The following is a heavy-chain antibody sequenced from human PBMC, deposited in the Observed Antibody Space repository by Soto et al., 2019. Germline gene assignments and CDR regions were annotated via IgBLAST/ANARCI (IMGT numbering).Heavy chain of an antibody. CDR3: AKDRPNWNDNAERYYFDY. J-gene: IGHJ4*02. CDR2: ISGGGGSK. CDR1: GFTFSAYA. Sequence: EVQLLESGGGLVQPGGSLRLSCAASGFTFSAYAMSWVRQAPGKGLEWVSSISGGGGSKYYADSVKGRFTIARDNSKNTLYLQMNSLRAEDTAVYYCAKDRPNWNDNAERYYFDYWGQGTLVTVSS. D-gene: IGHD1-1*01. V-gene: IGHV3-23*01.